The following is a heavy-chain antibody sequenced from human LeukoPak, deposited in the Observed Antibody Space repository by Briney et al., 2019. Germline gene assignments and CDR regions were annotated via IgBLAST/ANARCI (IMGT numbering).Heavy chain of an antibody. Sequence: SETLSLTCTVSGGSISNFYWSWIRQPPGKGLEWIGYIYCSGSTNYNPSLKSRVTISVDTSKNQFSLNLNSVTAADTAEYYCARAPGSAYYPYYYMDVWGKGTTVTVSS. J-gene: IGHJ6*03. CDR3: ARAPGSAYYPYYYMDV. D-gene: IGHD6-19*01. CDR1: GGSISNFY. V-gene: IGHV4-59*01. CDR2: IYCSGST.